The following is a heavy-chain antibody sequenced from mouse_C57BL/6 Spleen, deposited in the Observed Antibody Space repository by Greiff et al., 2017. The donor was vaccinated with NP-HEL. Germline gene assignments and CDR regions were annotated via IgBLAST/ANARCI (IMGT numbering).Heavy chain of an antibody. V-gene: IGHV1-26*01. CDR2: INPNNGGT. CDR1: GYTFTDYY. D-gene: IGHD4-1*01. J-gene: IGHJ2*01. Sequence: VQLQQSGPELVKPGASVKISCKASGYTFTDYYMNWVKQSHGKSLEWIGDINPNNGGTSYNQKFKGKATLTVDKSSSTAYMELRSLTSEDSAVYYCAITGTGEGFDYWGQGTTLTVSS. CDR3: AITGTGEGFDY.